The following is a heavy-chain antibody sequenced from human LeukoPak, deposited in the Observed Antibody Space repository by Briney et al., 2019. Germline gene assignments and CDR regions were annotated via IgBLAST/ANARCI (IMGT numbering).Heavy chain of an antibody. V-gene: IGHV5-51*01. CDR1: GYSFTSYW. Sequence: GESLKISCKGSGYSFTSYWIGWVRQMPGKGLEGMGIIYPGDSDTRYSPSSQGKVTISADKSISTAYLQYSSLKASDTAMYSCARHHDGSNGWPNFDYWGQGTLVTVSS. CDR3: ARHHDGSNGWPNFDY. CDR2: IYPGDSDT. J-gene: IGHJ4*02. D-gene: IGHD6-19*01.